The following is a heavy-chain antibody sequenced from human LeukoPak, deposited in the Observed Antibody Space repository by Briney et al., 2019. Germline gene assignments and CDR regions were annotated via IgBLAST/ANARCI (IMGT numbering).Heavy chain of an antibody. V-gene: IGHV1-69*13. D-gene: IGHD2-15*01. CDR3: ARDKYCSGGSCYFSHFDY. Sequence: GASVKVSCKVSGYTLTELSMHWVRQAPGKGLEWMGGIIPIFGTANYAQKFQGRVTITADESTSTAYMELSSLRSEDTAVYYCARDKYCSGGSCYFSHFDYWGQGTLVTVSS. CDR2: IIPIFGTA. CDR1: GYTLTELS. J-gene: IGHJ4*02.